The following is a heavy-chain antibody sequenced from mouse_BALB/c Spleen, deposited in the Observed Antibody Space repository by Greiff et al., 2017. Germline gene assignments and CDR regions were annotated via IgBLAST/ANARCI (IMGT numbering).Heavy chain of an antibody. CDR1: GYTFTSYW. CDR3: ARYPYDYDKYFDV. D-gene: IGHD2-4*01. J-gene: IGHJ1*01. CDR2: IYPGDGDT. V-gene: IGHV1-87*01. Sequence: QVQLQQSGAELARPGASVKLSCKASGYTFTSYWMQWVKQRPGQGLEWIGAIYPGDGDTRYTQKFKGKATLTADKSSSTAYMQLSSLASEDSAVYYCARYPYDYDKYFDVWGAGTTVTVSS.